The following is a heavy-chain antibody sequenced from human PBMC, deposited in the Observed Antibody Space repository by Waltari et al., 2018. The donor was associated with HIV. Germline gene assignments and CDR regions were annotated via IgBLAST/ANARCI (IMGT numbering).Heavy chain of an antibody. CDR1: GFTFSSYG. CDR3: AREKVVVITDYYYGMDV. CDR2: IWYDGSNK. J-gene: IGHJ6*02. D-gene: IGHD3-22*01. Sequence: QVQLVESGGGVVQPGRSLRLSCAASGFTFSSYGMPWVRQAPGKGLEWVAVIWYDGSNKYYADSVKGRFTISRDNSKNTLYLQMNSLRAEDTAVYYCAREKVVVITDYYYGMDVWGQGTTVTVSS. V-gene: IGHV3-33*01.